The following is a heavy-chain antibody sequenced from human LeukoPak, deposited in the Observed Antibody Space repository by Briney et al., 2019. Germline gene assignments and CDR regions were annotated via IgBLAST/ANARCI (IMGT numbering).Heavy chain of an antibody. V-gene: IGHV4-39*07. Sequence: SETLSLPCTVSGGSISSSSYYWGWIRQPPGKGLEWIGSIYYSGSTYSNPSLKSRDTITVDTSKNQFSLKLSSVTAADTAVYYCARDLGKGWYNYYYYYYMDVWGKGTTVTVSS. J-gene: IGHJ6*03. CDR1: GGSISSSSYY. CDR3: ARDLGKGWYNYYYYYYMDV. D-gene: IGHD6-19*01. CDR2: IYYSGST.